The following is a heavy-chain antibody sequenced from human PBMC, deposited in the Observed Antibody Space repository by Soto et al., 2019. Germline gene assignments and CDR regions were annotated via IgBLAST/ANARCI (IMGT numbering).Heavy chain of an antibody. CDR1: GYTFIAYY. Sequence: ASVKVSCKTSGYTFIAYYIHWVRQAPGQGPEWMGWLNPNSGGTKFAQKFKGWVTMTRDTSVTTAYLELSSLKSDDTAVYYCATDNLLDLEKNYYGMAVWGQGTTVTVSS. CDR2: LNPNSGGT. CDR3: ATDNLLDLEKNYYGMAV. V-gene: IGHV1-2*04. J-gene: IGHJ6*02.